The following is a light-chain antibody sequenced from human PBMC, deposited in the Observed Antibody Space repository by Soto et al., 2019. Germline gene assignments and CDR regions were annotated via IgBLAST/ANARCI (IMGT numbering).Light chain of an antibody. CDR1: QGISNL. J-gene: IGKJ5*01. CDR2: SAS. CDR3: QLRYSFPIP. Sequence: IQMTQSPSSLSASVGDRVTITCRASQGISNLVTWFQQKPGKALKLVIYSASSVQSGVPSRFSGSGSGTVFTLASSSRQPEDFATYYCQLRYSFPIPCAQGTRLE. V-gene: IGKV1-16*01.